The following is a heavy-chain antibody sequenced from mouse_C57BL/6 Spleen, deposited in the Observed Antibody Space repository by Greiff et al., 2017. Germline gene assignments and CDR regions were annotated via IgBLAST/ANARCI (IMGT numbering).Heavy chain of an antibody. CDR3: ARGVGDYGSSWYFDV. CDR1: GYTFTDYY. CDR2: IDPGSGNT. J-gene: IGHJ1*03. Sequence: QVQLKQSGAELVRPGASVKLSCKASGYTFTDYYINWVKQRPGQGLEWIARIDPGSGNTDYNEKFKGKATLTAEKSSSTAYMQLSSLTSEDSAVYFCARGVGDYGSSWYFDVWGTGTTVTVSS. D-gene: IGHD1-1*01. V-gene: IGHV1-76*01.